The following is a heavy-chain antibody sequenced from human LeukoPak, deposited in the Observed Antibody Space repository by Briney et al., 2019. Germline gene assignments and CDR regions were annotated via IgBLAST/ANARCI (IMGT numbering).Heavy chain of an antibody. J-gene: IGHJ6*03. D-gene: IGHD6-19*01. CDR2: IYPNSGGT. V-gene: IGHV1-2*02. Sequence: AASVTVSCKASAYTFTGYYMHWVRQAPGQGLEWMGWIYPNSGGTNYAQKFQGRVTMTRDTSISTAYMELSRLRSDDTAVYYCARSEQFPYYMDVWGKGTTVTVSS. CDR1: AYTFTGYY. CDR3: ARSEQFPYYMDV.